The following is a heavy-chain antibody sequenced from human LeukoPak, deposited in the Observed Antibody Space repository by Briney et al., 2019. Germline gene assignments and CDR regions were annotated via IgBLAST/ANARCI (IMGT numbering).Heavy chain of an antibody. CDR1: GGSISSGGYS. CDR3: AGAPTSGVATSFDY. D-gene: IGHD5-12*01. J-gene: IGHJ4*02. CDR2: IYRSGST. V-gene: IGHV4-30-2*01. Sequence: PSQTLSLTYAVSGGSISSGGYSWSWIRQPPGQGLEWIGYIYRSGSTYYNPSLKSRVTISVDRSKNQFSLKLSSVTAADTAVYYCAGAPTSGVATSFDYWGQGTLVTVSS.